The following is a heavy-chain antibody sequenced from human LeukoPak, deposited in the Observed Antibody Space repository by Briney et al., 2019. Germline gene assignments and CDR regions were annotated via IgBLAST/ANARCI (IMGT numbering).Heavy chain of an antibody. V-gene: IGHV4-39*01. CDR2: ICYSGST. CDR1: GGSISSSSYY. J-gene: IGHJ4*02. CDR3: ARARWITMIGEYYFDY. Sequence: SETLSLTCTVSGGSISSSSYYWGWTRQPPGKGLEWIGSICYSGSTYYNPSLKSRVTISVDTSKNQFSLKLSSVTAADTAVYYCARARWITMIGEYYFDYWGQGTLVTVSS. D-gene: IGHD3-22*01.